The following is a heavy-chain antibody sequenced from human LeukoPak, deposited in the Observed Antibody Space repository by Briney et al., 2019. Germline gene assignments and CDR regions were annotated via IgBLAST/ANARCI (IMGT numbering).Heavy chain of an antibody. D-gene: IGHD2-15*01. J-gene: IGHJ5*02. CDR2: FCHCGST. Sequence: PSETLSLTCAVSADSINSRNWWSWVRQSPGKGLEWIGEFCHCGSTNYNPSLKSRVTISVDRSKNQFSLKLSSVTAADTAVYYCAREVVAATSWFDPWGQGTLVTVSS. CDR3: AREVVAATSWFDP. CDR1: ADSINSRNW. V-gene: IGHV4-4*02.